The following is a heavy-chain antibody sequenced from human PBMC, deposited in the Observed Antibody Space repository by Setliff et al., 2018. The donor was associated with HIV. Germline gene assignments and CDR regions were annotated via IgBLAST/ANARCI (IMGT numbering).Heavy chain of an antibody. V-gene: IGHV4-59*12. J-gene: IGHJ6*03. CDR1: SGSISTYY. CDR3: ARAPQYSSSWFYYYYYMDV. Sequence: KTSETLSLTCTVSSGSISTYYWNWIRQPPGKGLEWIGYITYSGSAYYNPSLKSRVTISIDTSNNQISLRLSSVTAADTAVYYCARAPQYSSSWFYYYYYMDVWDKGTTVTVSS. CDR2: ITYSGSA. D-gene: IGHD6-13*01.